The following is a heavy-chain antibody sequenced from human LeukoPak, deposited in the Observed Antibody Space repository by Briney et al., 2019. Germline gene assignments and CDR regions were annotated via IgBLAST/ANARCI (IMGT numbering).Heavy chain of an antibody. V-gene: IGHV3-23*01. CDR2: ISGSGGST. D-gene: IGHD2-2*01. J-gene: IGHJ3*02. Sequence: PGGSLRLSCAASGFTVSSNYMRWVRQAPGKGLEWVSAISGSGGSTYYADSVKGRFTISRDNSKNTLYLQMNSLRAEDTAVYYCAKSAACSSTSCAMGDAFDIWGQGTMVTVSS. CDR3: AKSAACSSTSCAMGDAFDI. CDR1: GFTVSSNY.